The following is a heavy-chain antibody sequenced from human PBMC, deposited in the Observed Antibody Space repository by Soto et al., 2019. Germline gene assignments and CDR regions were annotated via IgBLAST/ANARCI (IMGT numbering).Heavy chain of an antibody. CDR1: GGSISSYY. Sequence: PSETLSLTCTVSGGSISSYYWSWIRQPPGKGLEWIGYIYYSGSTNYNPSLKSRVTISVDTSKNQFSLQLSSVTAADTAVYYCARTPEDYYDSSGSFDYWGQGTLVTVSS. D-gene: IGHD3-22*01. V-gene: IGHV4-59*01. J-gene: IGHJ4*02. CDR2: IYYSGST. CDR3: ARTPEDYYDSSGSFDY.